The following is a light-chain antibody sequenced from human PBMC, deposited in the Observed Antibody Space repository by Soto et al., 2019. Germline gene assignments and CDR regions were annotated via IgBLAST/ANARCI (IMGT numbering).Light chain of an antibody. CDR3: SSYTSSSTLYV. V-gene: IGLV2-14*01. CDR2: EVN. CDR1: SSDVGSYTY. Sequence: GASSDVGSYTYVSWYQQHPGKAPKLMIYEVNNRPSGVSNRFSGSKSGNTASLTISGLQAEDEADYYCSSYTSSSTLYVFGTGTKVTVL. J-gene: IGLJ1*01.